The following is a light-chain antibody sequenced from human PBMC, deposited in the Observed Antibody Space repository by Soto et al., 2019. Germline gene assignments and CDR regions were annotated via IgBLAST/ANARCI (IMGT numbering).Light chain of an antibody. CDR2: AAS. Sequence: DIQMTQSPSSLSASVGDRVTITCRASQDINIYLAWYQQRPGKVPKLLIFAASSLQSGVPSRFSGSGSGTDFTLTINSLQPEDVATYYCQNYKDAPHLFGGGTKVEIK. CDR1: QDINIY. J-gene: IGKJ4*01. CDR3: QNYKDAPHL. V-gene: IGKV1-27*01.